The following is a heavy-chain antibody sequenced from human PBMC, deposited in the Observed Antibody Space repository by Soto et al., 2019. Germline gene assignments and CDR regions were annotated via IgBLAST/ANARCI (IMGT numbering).Heavy chain of an antibody. Sequence: SETLSPTCSVSGGSISGSYWGWIRQSPGKGLEWLGYVYYTGSTNYSPSLRSRVSISVDTSKNEFSLRLSSVTAADTAVYFCARSVAVPGAHIDYWGQGTQVTVSS. CDR1: GGSISGSY. CDR3: ARSVAVPGAHIDY. CDR2: VYYTGST. D-gene: IGHD6-19*01. V-gene: IGHV4-59*01. J-gene: IGHJ4*02.